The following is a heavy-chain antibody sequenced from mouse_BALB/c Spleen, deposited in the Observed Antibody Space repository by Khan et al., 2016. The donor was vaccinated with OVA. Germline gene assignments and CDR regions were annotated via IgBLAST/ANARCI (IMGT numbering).Heavy chain of an antibody. J-gene: IGHJ3*01. D-gene: IGHD2-14*01. V-gene: IGHV5-4*02. CDR2: ISDGGSYI. CDR1: GFTFSDYY. CDR3: ARGGYGALGY. Sequence: EVELVESGGGLVKPGGSLKLSCAASGFTFSDYYMYWVRQSPEKRLEWVATISDGGSYIYYPDSVKGRLTISRDKAKNNLYLQMSSLQSEDTAMYYCARGGYGALGYWGQGTLVTVSA.